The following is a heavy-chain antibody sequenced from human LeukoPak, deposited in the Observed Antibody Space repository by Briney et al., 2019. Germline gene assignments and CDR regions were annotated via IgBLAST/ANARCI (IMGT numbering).Heavy chain of an antibody. CDR3: ARHNKPPYCNSASCTTYYYYMDV. CDR1: GGSMHLFY. J-gene: IGHJ6*03. D-gene: IGHD2-2*01. Sequence: SETLSLTCTVSGGSMHLFYWTWIRQSPGKGLEWIGNIYHIGYTEYNPSLKSRVTISIDTSKNQFSLKLTSVTAADTAMYYCARHNKPPYCNSASCTTYYYYMDVWGKGTTVTVSS. V-gene: IGHV4-59*08. CDR2: IYHIGYT.